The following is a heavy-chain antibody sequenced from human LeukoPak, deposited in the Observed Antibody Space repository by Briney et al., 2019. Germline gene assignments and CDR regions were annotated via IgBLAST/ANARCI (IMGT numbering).Heavy chain of an antibody. J-gene: IGHJ4*02. Sequence: SETLSLTCTVSGGSISSGGYYWSWIRQYPGMGLEWIGYIYSSGSTFSNPSLKSRLSISLDTSDNQLSLKLSSVTAADTAVYFCATSPGEYYDSTGYYRFDSWGQGILVAVSS. CDR3: ATSPGEYYDSTGYYRFDS. CDR1: GGSISSGGYY. D-gene: IGHD3-22*01. V-gene: IGHV4-31*03. CDR2: IYSSGST.